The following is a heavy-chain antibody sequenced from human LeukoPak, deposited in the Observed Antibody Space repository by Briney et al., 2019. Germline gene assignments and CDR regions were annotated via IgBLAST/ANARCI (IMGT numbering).Heavy chain of an antibody. CDR2: IYTSGST. CDR1: GGSISSYY. D-gene: IGHD3-22*01. Sequence: SETLSLTCTVSGGSISSYYWSWIRQPPGKGLEWIGRIYTSGSTNYNPSLKSRVTMSVDMSKNQFSLKLSSVTAADTAVYYCARDVDTSGYYGWFDPWGQGTLVTVSS. CDR3: ARDVDTSGYYGWFDP. V-gene: IGHV4-4*07. J-gene: IGHJ5*02.